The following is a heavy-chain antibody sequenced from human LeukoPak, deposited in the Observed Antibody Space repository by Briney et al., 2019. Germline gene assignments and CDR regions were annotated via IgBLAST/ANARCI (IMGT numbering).Heavy chain of an antibody. Sequence: GASVKVSCTASGYTFINYGITWVRQAPGQGLEWMGWISAYNGNTNYAQKLQGRVTMTTDTSTSTAYMELRSLRSDDTAVYYCARAAPTLTVTTDFDYWGQGTLVTVSS. CDR3: ARAAPTLTVTTDFDY. J-gene: IGHJ4*02. CDR2: ISAYNGNT. V-gene: IGHV1-18*04. D-gene: IGHD4-17*01. CDR1: GYTFINYG.